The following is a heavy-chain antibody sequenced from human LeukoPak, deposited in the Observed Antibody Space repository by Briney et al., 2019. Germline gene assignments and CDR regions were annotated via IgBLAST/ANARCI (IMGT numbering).Heavy chain of an antibody. CDR2: TQVSGST. CDR1: RGSIRSYY. V-gene: IGHV4-4*07. CDR3: ARDESSRDDSGAYHY. J-gene: IGHJ4*02. D-gene: IGHD3-22*01. Sequence: SETLSLICTVSRGSIRSYYWAGIRQAAGKGLEGVGRTQVSGSTNYNPSLRSRVGISLDKSNNEFSLRLSSVPAALSAAYYCARDESSRDDSGAYHYWGQGILVTVSS.